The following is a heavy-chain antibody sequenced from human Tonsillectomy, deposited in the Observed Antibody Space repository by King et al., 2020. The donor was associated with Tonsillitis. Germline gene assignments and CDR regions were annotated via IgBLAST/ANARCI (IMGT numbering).Heavy chain of an antibody. CDR1: GFTFTNDD. CDR2: IYSSTRT. J-gene: IGHJ4*02. Sequence: VQLVESGGGLVQPGGSLTLFCAASGFTFTNDDMSWVRQAPGKGLEWVSVIYSSTRTDYADSVKGRFTISRDNSQNRVFLQMNSLTAEDTAIYYCTKSAPPGPIWGQGTLVTVSS. V-gene: IGHV3-23*03. D-gene: IGHD6-25*01. CDR3: TKSAPPGPI.